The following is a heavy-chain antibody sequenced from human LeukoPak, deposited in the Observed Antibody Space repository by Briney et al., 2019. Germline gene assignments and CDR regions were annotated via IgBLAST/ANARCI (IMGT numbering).Heavy chain of an antibody. CDR1: GFTFSSYE. CDR2: IHSVGST. V-gene: IGHV3-53*01. J-gene: IGHJ6*04. D-gene: IGHD7-27*01. CDR3: ARGSGAMDV. Sequence: GGSLRLSCTASGFTFSSYELHWVRQAPGKGLEWVSVIHSVGSTYYADSVKGRFSISRDNSKNTVYLQMNSLRVEDTAVYYCARGSGAMDVWGKGTTVTVSS.